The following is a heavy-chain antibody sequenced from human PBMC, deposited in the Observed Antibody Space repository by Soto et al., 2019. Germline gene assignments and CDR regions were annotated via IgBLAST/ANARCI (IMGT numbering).Heavy chain of an antibody. Sequence: PGGSLRLSCAGSGFSFTNAWMGWVRQAPGRGPEWVGRIKSKTDGGTTDYAAPVKGRFTISRDESGNTLYLQMNSLRAEDTAVYYCARDLRTVTPFYYYYGMDVWGQGTTVTVSS. D-gene: IGHD4-17*01. CDR1: GFSFTNAW. J-gene: IGHJ6*02. CDR3: ARDLRTVTPFYYYYGMDV. CDR2: IKSKTDGGTT. V-gene: IGHV3-15*01.